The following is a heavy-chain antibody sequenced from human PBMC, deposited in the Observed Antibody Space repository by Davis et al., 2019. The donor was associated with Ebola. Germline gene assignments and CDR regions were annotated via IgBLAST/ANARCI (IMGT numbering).Heavy chain of an antibody. V-gene: IGHV1-2*04. CDR1: GYTFTGYY. CDR3: ARDLSPTYSYTSDYYYYYMDV. Sequence: ASVKVSCKASGYTFTGYYMHWVRQAPGQGLEWMGWINPNSGGTNYAQKFQGWVTMTRDTSISTAYMELSRLRSDDTAVYYCARDLSPTYSYTSDYYYYYMDVWGKGTTVTVSS. CDR2: INPNSGGT. J-gene: IGHJ6*03. D-gene: IGHD2-15*01.